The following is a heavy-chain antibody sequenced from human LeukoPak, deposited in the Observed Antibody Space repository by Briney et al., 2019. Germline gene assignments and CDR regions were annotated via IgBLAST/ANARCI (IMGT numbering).Heavy chain of an antibody. J-gene: IGHJ4*02. CDR3: AREFRQTYSSGWSLDY. D-gene: IGHD6-19*01. CDR1: GFTFSGYA. CDR2: ITAGGDGT. V-gene: IGHV3-23*01. Sequence: GSLRLSCAASGFTFSGYAMSWVRLAPGKGLEWVSAITAGGDGTYYADSVKGRFTISRDNSKNTIYLQIDSLRAEDTATYYCAREFRQTYSSGWSLDYWGQGTLVTVSS.